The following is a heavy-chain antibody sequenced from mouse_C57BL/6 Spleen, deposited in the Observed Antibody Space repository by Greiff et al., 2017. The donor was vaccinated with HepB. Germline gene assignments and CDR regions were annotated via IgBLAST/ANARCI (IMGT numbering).Heavy chain of an antibody. Sequence: EVMLVESGGGLVKPGGSLKLSCAASGFTFSDYGMHWVRQAPEKGLEWVAYISSGSSTIYYADTVKGRFTISRDNAKNTLFLQMTSLRSEDTAMYYCALLTTVVARYFDVWGTGTTVTVSS. CDR2: ISSGSSTI. CDR3: ALLTTVVARYFDV. J-gene: IGHJ1*03. CDR1: GFTFSDYG. V-gene: IGHV5-17*01. D-gene: IGHD1-1*01.